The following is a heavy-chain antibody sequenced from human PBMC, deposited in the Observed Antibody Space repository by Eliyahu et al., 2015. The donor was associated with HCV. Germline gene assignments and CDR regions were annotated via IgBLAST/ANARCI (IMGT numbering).Heavy chain of an antibody. CDR1: GYTFTSYY. CDR2: INPSGGST. V-gene: IGHV1-46*01. Sequence: QVQLVQSGAEVKKPGASVKVSCKASGYTFTSYYMHWVRQAPGQGLEWMGIINPSGGSTSYAQKFQGRVTMTRDTSTSTVYMELSSLRSEDTAVYYCARNSRGPQQLVRDWFDPWGQGTLVTVSS. CDR3: ARNSRGPQQLVRDWFDP. D-gene: IGHD6-13*01. J-gene: IGHJ5*02.